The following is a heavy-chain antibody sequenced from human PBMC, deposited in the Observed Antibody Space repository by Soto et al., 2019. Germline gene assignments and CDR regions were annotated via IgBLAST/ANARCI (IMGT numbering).Heavy chain of an antibody. V-gene: IGHV4-59*01. CDR3: ASATAYGDYFDY. CDR2: IYYSGST. Sequence: SETLSLTCTVSGGTISSYYWSWIRQPPGKGLEWIGYIYYSGSTNYNPSLKSRVTISVDTSKNQFSLKLSSVTAADTAVYYCASATAYGDYFDYWGQGTLVTVSS. D-gene: IGHD4-17*01. CDR1: GGTISSYY. J-gene: IGHJ4*02.